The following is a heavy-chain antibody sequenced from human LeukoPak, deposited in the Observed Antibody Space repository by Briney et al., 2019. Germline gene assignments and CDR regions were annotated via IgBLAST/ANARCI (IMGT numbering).Heavy chain of an antibody. CDR2: IYTSGST. V-gene: IGHV4-4*07. J-gene: IGHJ4*02. CDR1: GGSISSYY. CDR3: ARDNMVGGEEGFDY. D-gene: IGHD3-10*01. Sequence: SETLSLTCTVSGGSISSYYWSWIRQPDGKGLEWIGRIYTSGSTNYNPSLKSRVTMSVDTSKNQFSLKLSSVTAADTAVYYCARDNMVGGEEGFDYWGQGTLVTVSS.